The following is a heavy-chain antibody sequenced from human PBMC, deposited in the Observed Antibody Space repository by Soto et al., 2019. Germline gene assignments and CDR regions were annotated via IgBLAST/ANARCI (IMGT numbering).Heavy chain of an antibody. Sequence: QVQLQESGPGLVKPSETLSLTCTVSGGSVSSGSYYWSWIRQPPGKGLEWIGYIYYSGSTNYNPSLKSRVTISVDTSKNQFSLKLSSVTAADTAVYYCASEGVVEDIVATTQFDYWGQGTLVTVSS. D-gene: IGHD5-12*01. CDR3: ASEGVVEDIVATTQFDY. CDR2: IYYSGST. J-gene: IGHJ4*02. CDR1: GGSVSSGSYY. V-gene: IGHV4-61*01.